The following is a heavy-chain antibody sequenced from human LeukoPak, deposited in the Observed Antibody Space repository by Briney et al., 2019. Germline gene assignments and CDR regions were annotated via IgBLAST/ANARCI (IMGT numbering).Heavy chain of an antibody. CDR3: ARDTPTIFGPWYVPRGGYYYYYYMDV. CDR2: MNPNSGNT. CDR1: GYTFTSYD. D-gene: IGHD3-3*01. Sequence: ASVKVSCKASGYTFTSYDINWVRQATGQGLEWMGWMNPNSGNTGYAQKFQGRVTMTRNTSISTAYMELRSLRSDDTAVYYCARDTPTIFGPWYVPRGGYYYYYYMDVWGKGTTVTVSS. V-gene: IGHV1-8*01. J-gene: IGHJ6*03.